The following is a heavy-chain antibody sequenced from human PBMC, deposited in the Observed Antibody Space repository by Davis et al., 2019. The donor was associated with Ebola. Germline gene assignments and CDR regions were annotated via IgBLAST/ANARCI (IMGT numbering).Heavy chain of an antibody. Sequence: SSVPVSCMASLGTFSSSAISWVRQPHRQALEWLGRIIPILGIANYAQKFQGRVTITADKSTSTAYMELSSLRSEDTAAYYCARDLGAADDYWGQGTLVTVSS. V-gene: IGHV1-69*04. CDR2: IIPILGIA. J-gene: IGHJ4*02. CDR1: LGTFSSSA. D-gene: IGHD2-15*01. CDR3: ARDLGAADDY.